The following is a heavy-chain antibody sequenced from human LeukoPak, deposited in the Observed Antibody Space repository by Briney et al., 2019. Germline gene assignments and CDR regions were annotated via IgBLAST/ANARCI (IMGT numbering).Heavy chain of an antibody. D-gene: IGHD1-7*01. J-gene: IGHJ5*02. CDR1: GGSLSSYY. CDR3: ARDIGWNYVPYNWFDP. Sequence: PSETLSLTCTVSGGSLSSYYWSWIRQPAGKGLEWIGRIYTSGSTNYNPSLKGRVTMSVDTSKNQFSLKLSSVTAADTAVYYCARDIGWNYVPYNWFDPWGQGTLVTVSS. CDR2: IYTSGST. V-gene: IGHV4-4*07.